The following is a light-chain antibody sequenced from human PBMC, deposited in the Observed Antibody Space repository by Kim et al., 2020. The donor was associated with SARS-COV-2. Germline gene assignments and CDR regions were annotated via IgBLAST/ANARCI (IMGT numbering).Light chain of an antibody. CDR1: VLARKY. CDR2: KDN. J-gene: IGLJ2*01. CDR3: YSAADNNLV. Sequence: SYELTQPSSVSVSPGQTARITCSGDVLARKYARWFQQRPGRAPILVIYKDNERPSGIPERFSGSSSGTTVTLTISGAQVEDEADYYCYSAADNNLVFGGGTQLTVL. V-gene: IGLV3-27*01.